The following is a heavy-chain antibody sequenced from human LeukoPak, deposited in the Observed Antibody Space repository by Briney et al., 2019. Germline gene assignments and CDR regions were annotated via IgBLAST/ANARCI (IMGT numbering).Heavy chain of an antibody. CDR3: ARDAEGQYSSGWYY. D-gene: IGHD6-19*01. V-gene: IGHV4-38-2*02. J-gene: IGHJ4*02. CDR2: IYHSGST. CDR1: GYSISSGYY. Sequence: SETLSLTCAVSGYSISSGYYWGWIRQPPGKGLDWIGSIYHSGSTYYNPSLKSRVTISVDTSKNQFSLKLSSVTAADTAVYYCARDAEGQYSSGWYYWGQGTLVTVSS.